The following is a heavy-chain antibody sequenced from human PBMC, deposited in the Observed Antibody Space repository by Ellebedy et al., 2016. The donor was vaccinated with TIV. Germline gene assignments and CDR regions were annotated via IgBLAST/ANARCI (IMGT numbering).Heavy chain of an antibody. D-gene: IGHD6-19*01. CDR2: ISNTGSRT. J-gene: IGHJ4*02. V-gene: IGHV3-23*01. CDR1: GFTFSSYA. CDR3: AKGRGGGSDSSAPRYYFDS. Sequence: PGGSLRLSCAASGFTFSSYAMSWVRQAPGKGLEWVSTISNTGSRTYYADSVEGRFIISRDNSKKTLYLQMNSLRAEDTAVFYCAKGRGGGSDSSAPRYYFDSWGLGTLVTVSS.